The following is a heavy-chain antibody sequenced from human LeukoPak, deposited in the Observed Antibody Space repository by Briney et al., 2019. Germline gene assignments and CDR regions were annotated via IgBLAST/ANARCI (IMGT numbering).Heavy chain of an antibody. CDR2: ISSSGSTI. CDR1: GFTFSIYE. J-gene: IGHJ6*04. CDR3: AELGITMIGGV. D-gene: IGHD3-10*02. V-gene: IGHV3-48*03. Sequence: GSLRLSFAASGFTFSIYEMNWVRQAPGKGLEWVSYISSSGSTIYYADSVKGRFTISRDNAKNSLYLQMNSLRAEDTAVYYCAELGITMIGGVWGKGTTVTISS.